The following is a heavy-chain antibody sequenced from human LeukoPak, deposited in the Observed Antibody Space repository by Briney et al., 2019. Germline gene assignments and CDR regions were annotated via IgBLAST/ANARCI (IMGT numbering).Heavy chain of an antibody. CDR1: GFTFSSYW. J-gene: IGHJ4*02. CDR2: INSDGSST. D-gene: IGHD2-15*01. V-gene: IGHV3-74*01. Sequence: GGSLRLSCAASGFTFSSYWMHWVRQAPGKGLVWVSRINSDGSSTSYADSVKGRFTISRDNAKNSLYLQMNSLRAEDTAVYYCARGAVGYCSGGSCYSVGYWGQGTLVTVSS. CDR3: ARGAVGYCSGGSCYSVGY.